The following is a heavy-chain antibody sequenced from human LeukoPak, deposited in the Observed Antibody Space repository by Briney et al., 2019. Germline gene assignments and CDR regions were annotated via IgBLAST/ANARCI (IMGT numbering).Heavy chain of an antibody. CDR1: GFTFSSYA. V-gene: IGHV3-23*01. D-gene: IGHD6-19*01. J-gene: IGHJ5*02. CDR3: AKDLRSSGPGWFDP. CDR2: ISGSGGST. Sequence: PGGSLRLSCAASGFTFSSYAMSRVRPAPGKGLEWVSAISGSGGSTYYADSVKGRFTISRDNSKNTLYLQMNSLRAEDTAVYYCAKDLRSSGPGWFDPWGQGTLVTVSS.